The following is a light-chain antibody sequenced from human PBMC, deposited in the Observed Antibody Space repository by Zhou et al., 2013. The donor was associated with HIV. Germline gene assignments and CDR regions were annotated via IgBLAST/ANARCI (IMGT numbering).Light chain of an antibody. CDR1: QGISSY. Sequence: AIRITQSPSSLSASTGDRVTITCRASQGISSYLAWYQQKPGKAPKLLIYAASTLQSGVPSRFSGSGSGTEFTLSINSLQPEDFATYYCQQSHSSPPTFGQGTRLEI. J-gene: IGKJ5*01. CDR3: QQSHSSPPT. CDR2: AAS. V-gene: IGKV1-8*01.